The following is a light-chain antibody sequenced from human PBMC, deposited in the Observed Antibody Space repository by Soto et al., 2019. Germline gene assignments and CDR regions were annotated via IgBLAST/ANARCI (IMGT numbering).Light chain of an antibody. Sequence: VLTQPPSVSGAPGQRVTISCTGSSSNIGAGYNVHWYQQVPGTAPKLLIYDDSNRPSGVPDRFSGSKSGTSASLAITGLQAEDEADYYCQSYDSSLSGWLFGGGTKLTVL. V-gene: IGLV1-40*01. CDR3: QSYDSSLSGWL. CDR2: DDS. CDR1: SSNIGAGYN. J-gene: IGLJ3*02.